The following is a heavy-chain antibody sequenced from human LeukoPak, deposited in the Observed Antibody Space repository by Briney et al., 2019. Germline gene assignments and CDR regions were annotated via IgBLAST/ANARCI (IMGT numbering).Heavy chain of an antibody. J-gene: IGHJ4*02. CDR2: VYYGEGT. V-gene: IGHV4-39*01. D-gene: IGHD3-10*01. CDR1: GGSITISTYY. CDR3: AMHDRSLGVGYGSGNVDPCY. Sequence: KTSETLSLTCTVSGGSITISTYYWAWIRQPPGKGLEWIGSVYYGEGTSYNPSLRSRVTISVDTSRSQFSLKLSSVTASDTAVYYCAMHDRSLGVGYGSGNVDPCYWGQGTLVTVSS.